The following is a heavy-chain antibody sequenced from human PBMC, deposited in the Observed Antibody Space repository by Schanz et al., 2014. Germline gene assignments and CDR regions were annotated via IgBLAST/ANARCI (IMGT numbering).Heavy chain of an antibody. CDR1: GYPFSNYG. CDR2: MSYNGNT. J-gene: IGHJ4*02. V-gene: IGHV1-18*01. CDR3: ARDVPIIDY. Sequence: QVQMVQSGAEVKKPGASVKVSCKASGYPFSNYGISWLRQAPGQGFEWMAWMSYNGNTKYAQSLQGRVTVTRDTSTNTSYMKLRSLASDDSAVYYCARDVPIIDYWGQGTPVTVSS.